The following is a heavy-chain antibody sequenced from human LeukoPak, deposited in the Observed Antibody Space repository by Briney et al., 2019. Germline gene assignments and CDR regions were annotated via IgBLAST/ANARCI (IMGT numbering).Heavy chain of an antibody. Sequence: QPGGSLRLSCAASGFAFSNYAMSWVRQAPGKGLEWVSSLSGGGDSRYYADSVMGRFTISRDNSKNTLYLQMNSLRAEDTAVYYCARGRERWLPLDVWGKGTTVTVSS. D-gene: IGHD5-24*01. CDR2: LSGGGDSR. J-gene: IGHJ6*04. CDR3: ARGRERWLPLDV. V-gene: IGHV3-23*01. CDR1: GFAFSNYA.